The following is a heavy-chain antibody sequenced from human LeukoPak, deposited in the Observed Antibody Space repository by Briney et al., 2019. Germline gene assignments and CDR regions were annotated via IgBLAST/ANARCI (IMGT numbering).Heavy chain of an antibody. Sequence: PSETLSLTCTVSGGSISSSSYYWGWIRQPPGKGLEWIGSIYYSGSTYYNPSLKSRVTISVDTSKNQFSLKLSSVTAADTAVYYCARADVRAFSRPSNWFDPWGQGTLVTVSS. CDR2: IYYSGST. J-gene: IGHJ5*02. V-gene: IGHV4-39*01. CDR3: ARADVRAFSRPSNWFDP. D-gene: IGHD3-16*01. CDR1: GGSISSSSYY.